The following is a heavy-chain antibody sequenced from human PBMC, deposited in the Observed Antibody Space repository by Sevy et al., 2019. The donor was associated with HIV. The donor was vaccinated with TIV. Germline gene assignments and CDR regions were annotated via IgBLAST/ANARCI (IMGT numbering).Heavy chain of an antibody. CDR3: ARDMWRRQQLLDY. Sequence: GGSLRLSCAASGFTFSSYWMSWVRQAPGKGLEWVANIKQDGSEKYYVDSVKGRFTISRDNAKNSLYLQMNSLRAEDTAVYYCARDMWRRQQLLDYWGQETLVTVSS. D-gene: IGHD6-13*01. V-gene: IGHV3-7*01. CDR1: GFTFSSYW. J-gene: IGHJ4*02. CDR2: IKQDGSEK.